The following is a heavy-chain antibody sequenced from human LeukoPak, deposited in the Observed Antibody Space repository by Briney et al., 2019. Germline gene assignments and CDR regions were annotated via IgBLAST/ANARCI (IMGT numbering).Heavy chain of an antibody. Sequence: GGSLRLSCAASGFNFSSYGMHWVRQAPGKGLEWVTSIWFDGSNIHYADSVKGRVIISRDNSKSALYLQMNSLRAEDTAIYYCARDTLPMAVTGPFDHWGQGALVTVSS. CDR2: IWFDGSNI. D-gene: IGHD6-19*01. CDR3: ARDTLPMAVTGPFDH. CDR1: GFNFSSYG. J-gene: IGHJ4*02. V-gene: IGHV3-33*01.